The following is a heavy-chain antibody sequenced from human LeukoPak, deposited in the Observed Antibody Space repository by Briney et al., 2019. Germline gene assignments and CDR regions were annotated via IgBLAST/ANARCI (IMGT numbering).Heavy chain of an antibody. CDR3: AKDPDKRYYFDY. V-gene: IGHV3-23*01. Sequence: PGGSLRLSCAASGFTFSSYAMSWVRQAPGKGLEWVSAISGSGGSTYYADSVKGRFTISRDNSKNTLYLQMNSLRAEGTAVYYCAKDPDKRYYFDYWGQGTLVTVSS. CDR2: ISGSGGST. D-gene: IGHD1-14*01. CDR1: GFTFSSYA. J-gene: IGHJ4*02.